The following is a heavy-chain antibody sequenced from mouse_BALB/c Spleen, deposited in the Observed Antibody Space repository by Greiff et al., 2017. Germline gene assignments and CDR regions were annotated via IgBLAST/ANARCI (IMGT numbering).Heavy chain of an antibody. CDR2: ISSGSSTI. Sequence: EVQLVESGGGLVQPGGSRKLSCAASGFTFSSFGMHWVRQAPEKGLEWVAYISSGSSTIYYADTVKGRFTISRDNPKNTLFLQMTSLRSEDTAMYYCARSSDDYGEEAWFAYWGQGTLVTVSA. CDR1: GFTFSSFG. D-gene: IGHD2-4*01. V-gene: IGHV5-17*02. CDR3: ARSSDDYGEEAWFAY. J-gene: IGHJ3*01.